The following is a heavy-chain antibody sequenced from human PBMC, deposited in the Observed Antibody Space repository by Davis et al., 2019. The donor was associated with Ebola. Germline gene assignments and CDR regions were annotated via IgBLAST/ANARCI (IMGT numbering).Heavy chain of an antibody. CDR2: INPNSGGT. D-gene: IGHD5-18*01. CDR3: ARDRYGYEAY. Sequence: ASVKVSCKASGYTFTGYYMHWVRQAPGQGLEWMGWINPNSGGTNYAQKFQGWVTMTRDTSTSTVYMELSSLRSEDTAVYYCARDRYGYEAYWGQGTLVTVSS. J-gene: IGHJ4*02. V-gene: IGHV1-2*04. CDR1: GYTFTGYY.